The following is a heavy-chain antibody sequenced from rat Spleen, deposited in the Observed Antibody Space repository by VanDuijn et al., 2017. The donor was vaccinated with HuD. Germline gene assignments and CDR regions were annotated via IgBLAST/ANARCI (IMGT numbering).Heavy chain of an antibody. V-gene: IGHV5-27*01. CDR3: ARHDYDGTYYPFAY. J-gene: IGHJ3*01. CDR2: ISTGGGST. CDR1: GFTFSNYY. D-gene: IGHD1-12*02. Sequence: EVQLVESGGGLVQPGRSLKLSCAASGFTFSNYYMAWVRQAPTKGLEWVAYISTGGGSTYYRDSVKGRFTISRDNAKSTLYLQMDSLRSEDTATYYCARHDYDGTYYPFAYWGQGTLVTVSS.